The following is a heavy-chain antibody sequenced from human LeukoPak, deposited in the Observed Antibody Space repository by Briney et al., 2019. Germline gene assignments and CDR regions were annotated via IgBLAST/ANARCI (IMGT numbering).Heavy chain of an antibody. Sequence: GGSLRLSCVASGFTFSTYWMRWVRQAPGKGLESVANIKHDGGESYYVDSVKGRFSISRDNAKNSLYLQMNSLRAEDTAVYYCARWLELMRNFDWWGQGTLVTVSS. CDR2: IKHDGGES. J-gene: IGHJ4*02. CDR3: ARWLELMRNFDW. CDR1: GFTFSTYW. D-gene: IGHD5-24*01. V-gene: IGHV3-7*01.